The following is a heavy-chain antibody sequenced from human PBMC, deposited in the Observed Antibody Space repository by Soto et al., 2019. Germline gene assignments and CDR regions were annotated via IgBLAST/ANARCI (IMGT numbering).Heavy chain of an antibody. D-gene: IGHD3-22*01. J-gene: IGHJ3*02. CDR2: IKQDGSER. V-gene: IGHV3-7*05. CDR1: GLTFSRYW. Sequence: GGSLGLSCADSGLTFSRYWVSWVRQAPGKGLEWVASIKQDGSERYYVDSVKGRFTISRDNAKNSQYLQMNSLRAEGTAVYYCARDRSDLPYYDDSSGYSPSDAFDSWGQGTMVTVSS. CDR3: ARDRSDLPYYDDSSGYSPSDAFDS.